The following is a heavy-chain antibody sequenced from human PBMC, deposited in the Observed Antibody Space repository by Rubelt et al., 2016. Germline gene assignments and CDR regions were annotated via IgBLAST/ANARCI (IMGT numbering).Heavy chain of an antibody. CDR2: TQYRGST. Sequence: QVQLQESGPGLVKPSETLSLTCTVSGASISSRSYFWGWIRQPPGKGLEWIGSTQYRGSTYYNAGLKSRATISVETAKNQVSLKLSSVTAADTAVYYCARHPTALDIYYFDYWGQGTLVTVSS. CDR3: ARHPTALDIYYFDY. J-gene: IGHJ4*02. D-gene: IGHD5-18*01. V-gene: IGHV4-39*01. CDR1: GASISSRSYF.